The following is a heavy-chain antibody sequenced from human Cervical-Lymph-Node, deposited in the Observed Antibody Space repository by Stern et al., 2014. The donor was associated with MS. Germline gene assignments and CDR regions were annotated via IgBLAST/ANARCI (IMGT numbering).Heavy chain of an antibody. J-gene: IGHJ4*02. CDR1: GFPVGASY. Sequence: EVQLVESGGGLVQPGGSLRLSCEASGFPVGASYMNWVRQAPGKGLEWVSRIHTVGTTHDADSVKGRFTISRANAKNALYLQRDRLTVEDTAVYYCAREIAGRRFEDWGRGTLVAVSP. CDR3: AREIAGRRFED. V-gene: IGHV3-66*01. CDR2: IHTVGTT. D-gene: IGHD6-6*01.